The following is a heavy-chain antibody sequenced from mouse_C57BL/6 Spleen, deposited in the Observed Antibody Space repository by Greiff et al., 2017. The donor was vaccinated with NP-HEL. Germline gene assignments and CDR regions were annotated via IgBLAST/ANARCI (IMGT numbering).Heavy chain of an antibody. V-gene: IGHV1-64*01. Sequence: VQLQQPGAELVKPGASVKLSCKASGYTFTSYWMHWVKQRPGQGLEWIGMIHPNSGSTNYNEKFKSKATLTVDKSSSTAYMQLSSLTSEDSAVYYCVITTGDYYAMDYWGQGTSVTVSS. CDR2: IHPNSGST. CDR3: VITTGDYYAMDY. D-gene: IGHD1-2*01. CDR1: GYTFTSYW. J-gene: IGHJ4*01.